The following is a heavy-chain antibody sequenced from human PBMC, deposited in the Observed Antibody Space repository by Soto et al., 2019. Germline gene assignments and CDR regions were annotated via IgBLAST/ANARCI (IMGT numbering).Heavy chain of an antibody. J-gene: IGHJ6*02. Sequence: GGSLRLSCAASGFTFSSYAMHWVRQAPGKGLEWVGVISYDGSNKYYADSVKGRFTISRDNSKNTLYLQMNSLRAEDTAVYYCAREHGDYGGRYYYYGMDVWGQGTTVTVSS. CDR2: ISYDGSNK. D-gene: IGHD4-17*01. V-gene: IGHV3-30-3*01. CDR1: GFTFSSYA. CDR3: AREHGDYGGRYYYYGMDV.